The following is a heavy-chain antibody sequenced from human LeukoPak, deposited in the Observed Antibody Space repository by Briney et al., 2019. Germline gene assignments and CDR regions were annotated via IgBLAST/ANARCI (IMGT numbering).Heavy chain of an antibody. Sequence: GGSLRLSCAASGFPFNAYWMTWVRQAPGKGLEWVANIRQDGDTKYYVDSVKGRLTISRDNAKKSLYLQMNSLRADDTAVYYCARPHPRTVFGVFSYHYGMDVWGQGTTVTVSS. D-gene: IGHD3-3*01. CDR2: IRQDGDTK. CDR1: GFPFNAYW. J-gene: IGHJ6*02. V-gene: IGHV3-7*01. CDR3: ARPHPRTVFGVFSYHYGMDV.